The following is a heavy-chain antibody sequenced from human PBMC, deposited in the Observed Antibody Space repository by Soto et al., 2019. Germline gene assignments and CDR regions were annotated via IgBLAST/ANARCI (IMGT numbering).Heavy chain of an antibody. J-gene: IGHJ6*02. D-gene: IGHD5-18*01. CDR3: ARDGSTSWYSYDYHGMDV. CDR1: GFTFRTYW. V-gene: IGHV3-7*05. CDR2: LNLDGSEK. Sequence: EVQLVESGGGLVQPGGSLRLSCAASGFTFRTYWLSWVRQVPGKGLEWVANLNLDGSEKNYVDSVKGRFTISRDNARNSLYRQMSSLRAEDTALYYCARDGSTSWYSYDYHGMDVWGQGTTVTVSS.